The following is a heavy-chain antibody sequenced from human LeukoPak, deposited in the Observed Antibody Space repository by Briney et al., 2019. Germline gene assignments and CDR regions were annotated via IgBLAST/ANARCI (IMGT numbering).Heavy chain of an antibody. CDR1: GYTFTGYY. D-gene: IGHD3-10*01. J-gene: IGHJ4*02. CDR2: INPNSGGT. V-gene: IGHV1-2*02. CDR3: GRFMVRGVITPAAFDY. Sequence: GASVKVSCKASGYTFTGYYMHWVRQAPGQGLEWMGWINPNSGGTNYAQKFQGSVTMTRDTSISTAYMGLSRLRSDATAVYYCGRFMVRGVITPAAFDYWGQGTLVTVSS.